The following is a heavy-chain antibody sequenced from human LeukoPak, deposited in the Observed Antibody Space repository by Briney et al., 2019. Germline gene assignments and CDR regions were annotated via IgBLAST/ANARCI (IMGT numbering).Heavy chain of an antibody. CDR1: GGSISSGGYS. CDR2: IYHSGST. V-gene: IGHV4-30-2*01. CDR3: ARVGSVGRYGGYGSGMDV. J-gene: IGHJ6*02. Sequence: SETLSLTCAVSGGSISSGGYSWSWIRQPPGKGLEWIGYIYHSGSTYYNPSLKSRVTISVDRSKSQFSLKLSSVTAADTAVYYCARVGSVGRYGGYGSGMDVWGQGTTVTVSS. D-gene: IGHD4-17*01.